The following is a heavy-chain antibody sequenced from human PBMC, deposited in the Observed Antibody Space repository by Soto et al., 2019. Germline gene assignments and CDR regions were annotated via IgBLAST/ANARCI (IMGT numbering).Heavy chain of an antibody. V-gene: IGHV1-18*01. D-gene: IGHD1-1*01. CDR3: ARDEGSKWNDGGWFDP. CDR2: ISGYNGNT. CDR1: GYTFTSYG. J-gene: IGHJ5*02. Sequence: QVQLVQSGAEVKKPGASVKVSCKSSGYTFTSYGISWVRQAPGQGLEWMGWISGYNGNTNYAQKLQGRVTMTTDTSTSTAYMELRSLRSDDEAVYYCARDEGSKWNDGGWFDPWGQGTLVTVSS.